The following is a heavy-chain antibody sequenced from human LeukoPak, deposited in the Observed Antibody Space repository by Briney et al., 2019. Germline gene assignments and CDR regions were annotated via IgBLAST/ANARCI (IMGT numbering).Heavy chain of an antibody. Sequence: PGGSLRLSCAASGFTFSTYAMTWVRQAPGKGLEWVSLISGTGGSTYYADSVKGRFTISRDNSKNTLYLQMNSLRAEDTAVYYCAKDLKWLVHSSYWGQGTLVTVSS. J-gene: IGHJ4*02. V-gene: IGHV3-23*01. CDR3: AKDLKWLVHSSY. D-gene: IGHD6-19*01. CDR2: ISGTGGST. CDR1: GFTFSTYA.